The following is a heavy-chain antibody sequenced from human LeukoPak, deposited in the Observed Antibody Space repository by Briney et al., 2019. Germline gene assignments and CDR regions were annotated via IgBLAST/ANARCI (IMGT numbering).Heavy chain of an antibody. V-gene: IGHV3-23*01. CDR3: AKDTPGGLWLFDY. CDR2: ISSSGDST. CDR1: GFTFSSYA. Sequence: PGGSLRLSCAVSGFTFSSYAMSWVRQAPGKGLEWVSGISSSGDSTDYADSVKGRVTISRDNSKNTLYLQMSGLRAEDTAVYYCAKDTPGGLWLFDYWGQGTLVIVSS. D-gene: IGHD2-21*01. J-gene: IGHJ4*02.